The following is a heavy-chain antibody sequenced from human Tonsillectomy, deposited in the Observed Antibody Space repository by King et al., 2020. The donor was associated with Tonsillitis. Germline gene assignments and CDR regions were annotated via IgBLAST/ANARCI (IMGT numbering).Heavy chain of an antibody. CDR2: ISYDGNNK. V-gene: IGHV3-30*01. J-gene: IGHJ6*03. CDR1: GFTFSTYA. CDR3: ARVGGDCSSTSCYGNYYYYMDV. Sequence: VQLVESGGGVVQPGRSLRLSCAASGFTFSTYAIHWVRQAPGKGREWVAVISYDGNNKYYADSVKGRFTISRDKSKNTLYLQMNSLRAEDTAVYYCARVGGDCSSTSCYGNYYYYMDVWGKGTTVTVSS. D-gene: IGHD2-2*01.